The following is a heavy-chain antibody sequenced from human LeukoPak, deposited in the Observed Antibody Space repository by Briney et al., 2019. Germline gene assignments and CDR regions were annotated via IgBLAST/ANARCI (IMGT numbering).Heavy chain of an antibody. CDR3: ARDGYMDNWIDP. CDR1: GGSFSTYG. J-gene: IGHJ5*02. D-gene: IGHD5-24*01. V-gene: IGHV1-69*13. CDR2: IIPSFGKT. Sequence: ASVKVSCKASGGSFSTYGFNWVRQAPGQGLEWMGGIIPSFGKTNYAQKFQGRVTITADESTSTAYMELTSLKFEDTAVYYCARDGYMDNWIDPWGQGTLVTVSS.